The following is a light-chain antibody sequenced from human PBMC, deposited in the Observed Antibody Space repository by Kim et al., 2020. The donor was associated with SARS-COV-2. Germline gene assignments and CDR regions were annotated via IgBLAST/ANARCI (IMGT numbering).Light chain of an antibody. CDR3: QTWGTGIHWV. CDR2: LNSDGSH. V-gene: IGLV4-69*01. CDR1: SGHSSYA. Sequence: SVKLTCPLSSGHSSYALAWHQQQPEKGPRYLMKLNSDGSHSKGDGIPDRFSGSSYGAERYLTISSLQSEDEADYYCQTWGTGIHWVFGGGTQLTVL. J-gene: IGLJ3*02.